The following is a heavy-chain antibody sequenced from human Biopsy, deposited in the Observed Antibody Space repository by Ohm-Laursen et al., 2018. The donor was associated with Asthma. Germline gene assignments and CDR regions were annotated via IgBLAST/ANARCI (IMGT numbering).Heavy chain of an antibody. CDR3: ARKVAFDV. CDR1: ALSLLDHY. J-gene: IGHJ3*01. Sequence: SLSLCCSACALSLLDHYFSWMRAAAAKGPAWVSYMSSSGNTSTIYYTDSVKGRFTISRDNAKNSVYLQMNSQRAEDSAVYYCARKVAFDVWGQGTLVTVSS. CDR2: MSSSGNTSTI. V-gene: IGHV3-11*01.